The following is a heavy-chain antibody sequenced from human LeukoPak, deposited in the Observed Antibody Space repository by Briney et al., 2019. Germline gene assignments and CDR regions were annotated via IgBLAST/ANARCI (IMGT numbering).Heavy chain of an antibody. Sequence: PSETLSLTCAVSGGSISSGSYYWGGIRQPPGKGLEWIGSIYYSGSTYYNPSLKSRVTISVDTSKNQFSLKLSSVTAADTAVYYCARPGEMATIRRGYACDTWGEGTMVTVSS. CDR3: ARPGEMATIRRGYACDT. V-gene: IGHV4-39*01. D-gene: IGHD5-24*01. J-gene: IGHJ3*02. CDR2: IYYSGST. CDR1: GGSISSGSYY.